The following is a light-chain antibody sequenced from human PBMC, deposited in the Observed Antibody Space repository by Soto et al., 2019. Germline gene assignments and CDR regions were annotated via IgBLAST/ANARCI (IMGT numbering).Light chain of an antibody. CDR1: HSPVPSDGIAY. V-gene: IGKV2-30*02. CDR2: KVS. Sequence: DGVMTQSPLSPPLTLGQPASISCRSNHSPVPSDGIAYFSWFQQRPGRSPRRLIYKVSNRDSGVPDRFSGSGSGTDFTLKISRVEAEDVGVYYCMQGTHWPPTWTFGQETRLEIK. J-gene: IGKJ5*01. CDR3: MQGTHWPPTWT.